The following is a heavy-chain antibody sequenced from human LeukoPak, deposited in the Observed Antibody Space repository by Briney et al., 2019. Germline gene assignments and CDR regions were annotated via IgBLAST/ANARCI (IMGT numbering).Heavy chain of an antibody. CDR1: GFTFSNAW. CDR3: TTDWMTTVTTRVYYYYGMDV. D-gene: IGHD4-11*01. CDR2: IKSKANDGTT. Sequence: GGSLRLSCAASGFTFSNAWMSWVRQAPGKGLEWVGRIKSKANDGTTDYAAPVKGRFTISRDDSKNTLYLQMNSLKTEDTAVYYCTTDWMTTVTTRVYYYYGMDVWGQGTTVTVSS. J-gene: IGHJ6*02. V-gene: IGHV3-15*01.